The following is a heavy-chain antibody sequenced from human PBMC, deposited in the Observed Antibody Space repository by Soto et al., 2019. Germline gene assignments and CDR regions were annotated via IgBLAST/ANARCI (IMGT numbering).Heavy chain of an antibody. Sequence: QVQLVESGGGVVQPGRSLRLSCAASGFTFSSSAMHWVRQAPGKGLEWLAVISYDGSNKYYADSVKGRFTISRDNSKNTLYLQMNTLRAEDTTVFYCARAGGWYSKFDFWGQGTLVTVSS. D-gene: IGHD6-19*01. CDR1: GFTFSSSA. CDR3: ARAGGWYSKFDF. V-gene: IGHV3-30-3*01. CDR2: ISYDGSNK. J-gene: IGHJ4*02.